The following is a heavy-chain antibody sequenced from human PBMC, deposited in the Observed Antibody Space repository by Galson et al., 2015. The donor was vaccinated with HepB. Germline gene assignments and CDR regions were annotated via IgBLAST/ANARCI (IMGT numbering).Heavy chain of an antibody. D-gene: IGHD2-2*01. CDR1: GGTFSSYA. Sequence: SCKASGGTFSSYAISWVRQAPGQGLEWMGRIIPILGIANYAQKFQGRVTITADKSTSTAYMELSSLRSEDTAVYYCARDPPAEDIVVVPAATAMSWFDPWGQGTLVTVSS. CDR2: IIPILGIA. J-gene: IGHJ5*02. V-gene: IGHV1-69*04. CDR3: ARDPPAEDIVVVPAATAMSWFDP.